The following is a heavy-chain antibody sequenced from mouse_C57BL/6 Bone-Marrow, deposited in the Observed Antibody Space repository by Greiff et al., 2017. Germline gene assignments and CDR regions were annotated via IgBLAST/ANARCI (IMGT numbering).Heavy chain of an antibody. CDR2: IYPGSGST. D-gene: IGHD1-1*01. Sequence: QVQLQQPGAELVKPGASVKMSCKASGYTFTSYWITWVKQRPGQGLEWIGDIYPGSGSTNYNEKFKSKATLTVDPSSSTAYMQLSSLTSEDSAVYYCARKGGYYYGSSYVGAMDYWGQGTSVTVSS. V-gene: IGHV1-55*01. CDR1: GYTFTSYW. CDR3: ARKGGYYYGSSYVGAMDY. J-gene: IGHJ4*01.